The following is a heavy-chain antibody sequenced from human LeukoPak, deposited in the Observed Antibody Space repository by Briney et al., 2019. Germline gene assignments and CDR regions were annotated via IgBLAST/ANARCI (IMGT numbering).Heavy chain of an antibody. CDR2: ISAYNGNT. CDR3: ARDSHDYVWGSLGY. D-gene: IGHD3-16*01. J-gene: IGHJ4*02. V-gene: IGHV1-18*04. Sequence: ASVKVSCKASGYTFTSYGISWARQAPGQGLEWMGWISAYNGNTNYAQKLQGRVTMTTDTSTSTAYMELRSLRSDDTAVYYCARDSHDYVWGSLGYWGQGTLVTVSS. CDR1: GYTFTSYG.